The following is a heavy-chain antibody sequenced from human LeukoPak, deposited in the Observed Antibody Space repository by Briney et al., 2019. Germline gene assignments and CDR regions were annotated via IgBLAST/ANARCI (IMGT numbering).Heavy chain of an antibody. CDR3: AATASNWFDP. J-gene: IGHJ5*02. V-gene: IGHV4-30-4*08. D-gene: IGHD5-18*01. CDR2: IYYSGNT. CDR1: GGSISSGDFY. Sequence: SQTLSLTCTVSGGSISSGDFYWTWIRQPPGKGLEWIGYIYYSGNTYYNPSLKSRSTISVDTSKNQFPLKLSSVTAADTAVYYCAATASNWFDPWGQGTLVTVSS.